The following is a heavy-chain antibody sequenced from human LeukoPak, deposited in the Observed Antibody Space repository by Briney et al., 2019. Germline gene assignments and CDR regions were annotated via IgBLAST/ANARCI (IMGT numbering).Heavy chain of an antibody. V-gene: IGHV1-18*01. J-gene: IGHJ3*02. Sequence: GASVKVSCKASGYTFTSYGISWVRQAPGQGLEWMGWISAYNGNTNYAQKFQGRVTITADKSTSTAYMELSSLRSEDTAVYYCARSAYYYDSSGYYRFRAFDIWGQGTMVTVSS. CDR1: GYTFTSYG. D-gene: IGHD3-22*01. CDR2: ISAYNGNT. CDR3: ARSAYYYDSSGYYRFRAFDI.